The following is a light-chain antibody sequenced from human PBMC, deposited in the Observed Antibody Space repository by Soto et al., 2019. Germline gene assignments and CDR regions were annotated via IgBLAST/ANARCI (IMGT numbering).Light chain of an antibody. CDR3: QQRSYWR. V-gene: IGKV3-11*01. Sequence: EIVLTQSPATLSLSPGERDTLSCRARQGIIRYLAWNQPDPGQAPRLLIYGAANRATGIPSRFSGNGSRTDFTLTITSLEPEDFAFYYCQQRSYWRFGGGTRVQIK. J-gene: IGKJ4*01. CDR2: GAA. CDR1: QGIIRY.